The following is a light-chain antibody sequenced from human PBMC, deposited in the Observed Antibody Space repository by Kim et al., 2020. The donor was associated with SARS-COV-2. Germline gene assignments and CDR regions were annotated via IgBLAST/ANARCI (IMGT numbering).Light chain of an antibody. Sequence: PASSSFRPTPSPEYSDENIYLYWFQQRPGQSPRRLFYKVSNRASGVPDRFSASGSGTDFTLKISRVEAEDVGVYYCMQGTHWPLTFGGGTKVDIK. J-gene: IGKJ4*01. CDR1: PSPEYSDENIY. CDR2: KVS. V-gene: IGKV2-30*01. CDR3: MQGTHWPLT.